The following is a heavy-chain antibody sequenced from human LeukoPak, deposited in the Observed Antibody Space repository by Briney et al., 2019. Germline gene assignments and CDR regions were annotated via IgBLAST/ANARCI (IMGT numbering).Heavy chain of an antibody. J-gene: IGHJ4*02. Sequence: SETLSLTCAVYGGSFSDYYWSWIRQPPGKGLEWIGEINHSGSTNYNPSLKSRVTISVDTSKNQFSLKLSSVTAADTAVYYCARARGYYDSSGYYFMAHYFDYWGQGTLVTVSS. CDR2: INHSGST. V-gene: IGHV4-34*01. D-gene: IGHD3-22*01. CDR3: ARARGYYDSSGYYFMAHYFDY. CDR1: GGSFSDYY.